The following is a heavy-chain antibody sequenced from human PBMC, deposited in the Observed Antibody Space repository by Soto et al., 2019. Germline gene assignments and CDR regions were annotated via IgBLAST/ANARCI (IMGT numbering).Heavy chain of an antibody. CDR1: GGSISTVNYW. J-gene: IGHJ4*02. CDR3: ARGPSGDKVDS. Sequence: QVQLQESGPGLVKPSQTLSLTCTVSGGSISTVNYWWSWIRQSPDMGLEWIGHLYNGGSTYNNPSLESRVTMSVDTSKNQLSMTLSSVRAADTAVYYCARGPSGDKVDSWGQGTLVTVSS. V-gene: IGHV4-30-4*01. CDR2: LYNGGST. D-gene: IGHD7-27*01.